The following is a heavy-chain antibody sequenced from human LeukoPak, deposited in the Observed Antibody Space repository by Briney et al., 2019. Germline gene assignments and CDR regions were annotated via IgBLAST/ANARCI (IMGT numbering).Heavy chain of an antibody. V-gene: IGHV1-2*02. Sequence: ASVKVSCKASGYTFTCYYMHWVRQAPGQGLEWMGWINPNSGGTNYAQKFQGRVTMTRDTSISTAYMELSRLRSDDTAVYYCARVSSSWYWTSYYFDYWGQGTLVTVSS. D-gene: IGHD6-13*01. J-gene: IGHJ4*02. CDR1: GYTFTCYY. CDR3: ARVSSSWYWTSYYFDY. CDR2: INPNSGGT.